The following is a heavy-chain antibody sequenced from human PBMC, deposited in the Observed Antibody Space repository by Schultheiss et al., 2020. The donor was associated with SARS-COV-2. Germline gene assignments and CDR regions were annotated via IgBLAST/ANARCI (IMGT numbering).Heavy chain of an antibody. CDR3: AREGEVTMVRGAIDAFDI. V-gene: IGHV1-69*06. D-gene: IGHD3-10*01. CDR1: GGTFSSYA. J-gene: IGHJ3*02. CDR2: IIPIFGTA. Sequence: SVKVSCKASGGTFSSYAISWVRQAPGQGLEWMGGIIPIFGTANYAQKFQGRVTITADKSTSTAYMELSSLRSEDTAVYYCAREGEVTMVRGAIDAFDIWGQGTMVTVSS.